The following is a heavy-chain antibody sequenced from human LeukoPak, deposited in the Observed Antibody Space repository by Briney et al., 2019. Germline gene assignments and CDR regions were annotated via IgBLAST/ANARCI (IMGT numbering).Heavy chain of an antibody. CDR3: AKEGAYPIVTYDS. CDR1: GFTFSSDW. CDR2: IKQDGSEK. V-gene: IGHV3-7*01. J-gene: IGHJ5*01. Sequence: LGGSLRLSCAASGFTFSSDWMNWVRQAPGEGLEWVANIKQDGSEKYYVDSVKGRFTISRDNAKNSLYLQMNSLRAEDTAVYYCAKEGAYPIVTYDSWGQGTLVTVSS. D-gene: IGHD4-11*01.